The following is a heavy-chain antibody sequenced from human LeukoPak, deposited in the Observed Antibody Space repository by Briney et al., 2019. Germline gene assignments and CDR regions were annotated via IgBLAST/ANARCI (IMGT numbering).Heavy chain of an antibody. J-gene: IGHJ5*02. V-gene: IGHV4-39*07. Sequence: SETLSLTCTVSGGSISSSSYYWGWIRQPPGKGLEWIGSIYYSGSTYYNPSLKSRVTISVDTSKNQFSLKLSSVTAADTAVYYCARGGRIWFGDPEDWFDPWGQGTLVTVSS. CDR1: GGSISSSSYY. CDR3: ARGGRIWFGDPEDWFDP. D-gene: IGHD3-10*01. CDR2: IYYSGST.